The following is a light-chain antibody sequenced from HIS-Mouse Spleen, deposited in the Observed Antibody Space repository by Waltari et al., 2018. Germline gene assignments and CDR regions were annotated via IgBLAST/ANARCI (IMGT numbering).Light chain of an antibody. J-gene: IGLJ2*01. CDR1: SSDVGGYNY. Sequence: QSALTQPRSVSGSPGQSVPISCTGTSSDVGGYNYVPWYQQHPGKAPKLMIYDVSKRPSGVPDRFSGSKSGNTASLTISGLQAEDEADYYCCSYAGSYTFLFGGGTKLTVL. CDR2: DVS. V-gene: IGLV2-11*01. CDR3: CSYAGSYTFL.